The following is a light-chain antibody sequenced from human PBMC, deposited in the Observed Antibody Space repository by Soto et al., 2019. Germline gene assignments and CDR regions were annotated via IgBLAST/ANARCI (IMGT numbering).Light chain of an antibody. J-gene: IGLJ1*01. Sequence: QSVLTQPASVSGSPGQSITISCTGTSSDVGGYNYVSWYQQHLGKAPKLMIYDVSNRPSGVSNRFSGSKSGNTAFLTIFGLQAEDEADYYCSSYTSSSAHYVFGTGTKVTVL. CDR2: DVS. CDR1: SSDVGGYNY. V-gene: IGLV2-14*01. CDR3: SSYTSSSAHYV.